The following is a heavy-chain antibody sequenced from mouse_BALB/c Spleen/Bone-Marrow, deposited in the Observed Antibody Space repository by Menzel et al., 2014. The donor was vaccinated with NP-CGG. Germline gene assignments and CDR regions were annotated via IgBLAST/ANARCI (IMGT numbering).Heavy chain of an antibody. V-gene: IGHV2-9*02. CDR3: ARFYFDYDGAWFAY. D-gene: IGHD2-4*01. Sequence: VQLVESGPGLVAPSQSLSITCTVSGFSLTTYGVHWVRQPPGKGLEWLGVIWSGGNTNFNSALMSRLSISKDNSKSQVYLKVNSLQTDDTAVYYCARFYFDYDGAWFAYWGQGTLVTVSA. J-gene: IGHJ3*01. CDR1: GFSLTTYG. CDR2: IWSGGNT.